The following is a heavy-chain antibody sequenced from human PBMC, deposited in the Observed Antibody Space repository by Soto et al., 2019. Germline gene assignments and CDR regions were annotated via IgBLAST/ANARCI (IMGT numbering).Heavy chain of an antibody. Sequence: QVQLQQWGAGLLKPSETLSLTCAVYGGSFSGYYWSWIRQPPGKGLEWIGEINHSGSTNYNPSLKSRVTISVDTSKNQFSLKLSSVTAADKAVYYCARDGSCTNGVCYRGFDYWGQGTLVTVSS. CDR3: ARDGSCTNGVCYRGFDY. V-gene: IGHV4-34*01. J-gene: IGHJ4*02. D-gene: IGHD2-8*01. CDR1: GGSFSGYY. CDR2: INHSGST.